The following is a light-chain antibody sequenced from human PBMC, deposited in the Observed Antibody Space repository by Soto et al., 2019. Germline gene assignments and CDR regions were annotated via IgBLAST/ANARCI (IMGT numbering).Light chain of an antibody. V-gene: IGLV2-14*03. CDR2: DVT. CDR3: SSYTRSSTLV. J-gene: IGLJ2*01. CDR1: SSDVGGYNF. Sequence: QSALTQPASVSGSPGQSITISCTGTSSDVGGYNFVSWYQHHPGKAPKVMIHDVTNRPSGVSNRFSGSKSGNTASLTISGLQAEDEADYYCSSYTRSSTLVFGGGTKLTVL.